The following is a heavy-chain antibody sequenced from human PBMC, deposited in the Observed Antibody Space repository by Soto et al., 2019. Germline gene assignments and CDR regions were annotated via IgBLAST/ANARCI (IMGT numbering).Heavy chain of an antibody. J-gene: IGHJ6*02. V-gene: IGHV2-26*01. CDR3: ARQPRNGYNYGYYYYYGMDV. CDR1: GFSLSNARMG. D-gene: IGHD5-12*01. Sequence: QVTLKESGPVLVKPTETLTLTCTVSGFSLSNARMGVSWIRQPPGKALEWLAHIFSNDEKTYSTSLKSRLTTSTDTSKSLVVLTMSSMDTIDTATYYCARQPRNGYNYGYYYYYGMDVWGQGTTVTVSS. CDR2: IFSNDEK.